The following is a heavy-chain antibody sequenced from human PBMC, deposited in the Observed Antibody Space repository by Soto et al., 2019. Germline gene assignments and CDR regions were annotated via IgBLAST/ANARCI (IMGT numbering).Heavy chain of an antibody. Sequence: QVQLVESGGGVVQPGRSLRLSCAASGFTFSSYGMHWVRQAPGKGLEWVAVISYDGSNKYYADSVKGRFTISRDNSKNTLYLQMNSLRAEDTAVYYCAKERMGSGSYYLPDAFDIWGQGTMVTVSS. CDR3: AKERMGSGSYYLPDAFDI. CDR1: GFTFSSYG. V-gene: IGHV3-30*18. J-gene: IGHJ3*02. CDR2: ISYDGSNK. D-gene: IGHD3-10*01.